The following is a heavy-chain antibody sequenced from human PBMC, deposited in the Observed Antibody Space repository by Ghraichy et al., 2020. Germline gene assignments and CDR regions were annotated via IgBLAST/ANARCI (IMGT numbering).Heavy chain of an antibody. CDR1: GGSFSGYY. CDR3: ARSTTVTGLPFDY. Sequence: SETLSLTCAVYGGSFSGYYWSWIRQPPGKGLEWIGEINHSGSTNYNPSLKSRVTISVDTSKNQFSLKLSSVTAADTAVYYCARSTTVTGLPFDYWGQGTLVTVSS. D-gene: IGHD4-17*01. V-gene: IGHV4-34*01. J-gene: IGHJ4*02. CDR2: INHSGST.